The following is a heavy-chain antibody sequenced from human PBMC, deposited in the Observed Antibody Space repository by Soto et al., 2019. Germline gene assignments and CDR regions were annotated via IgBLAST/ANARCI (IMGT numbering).Heavy chain of an antibody. J-gene: IGHJ5*02. Sequence: ASETLSLTCAVSGGSISSGGYFWSWIRQHPGKGLEWVGYIYYSGFTYYNPSLKSRVTISVDTSKNQFSLKLSSVTAADTAVYYCARSVFPWGQGTLVTVSS. CDR1: GGSISSGGYF. CDR3: ARSVFP. V-gene: IGHV4-31*11. CDR2: IYYSGFT.